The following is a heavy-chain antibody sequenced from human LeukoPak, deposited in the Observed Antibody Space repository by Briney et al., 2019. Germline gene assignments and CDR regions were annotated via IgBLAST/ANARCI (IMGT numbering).Heavy chain of an antibody. CDR3: AKEGKHIVATITRGLDY. CDR1: GFTFSSYG. Sequence: GGSLRLSCAASGFTFSSYGMHWVRQAPGKGLEWVAVISYDGSNKYYAGSVKGRFTISRDNSKNTLYLQMNSLRAEDTAVYYCAKEGKHIVATITRGLDYWGQGTLVTVSS. V-gene: IGHV3-30*18. D-gene: IGHD5-12*01. CDR2: ISYDGSNK. J-gene: IGHJ4*02.